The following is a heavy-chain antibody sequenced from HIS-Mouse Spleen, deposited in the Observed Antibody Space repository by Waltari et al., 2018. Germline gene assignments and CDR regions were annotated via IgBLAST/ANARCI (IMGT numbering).Heavy chain of an antibody. Sequence: QLQLQESGPGLVKPSETLSLTCTVSGGPISSSSYHWGGIRQPPGKGLEWIGSIYYSGSTYYNPSLKSRVTISVDTSKNQFSLKLSSVTAADTAVYYCAREIPYSSSWYDWYFDLWGRGTLVTVSS. CDR3: AREIPYSSSWYDWYFDL. CDR1: GGPISSSSYH. V-gene: IGHV4-39*07. D-gene: IGHD6-13*01. J-gene: IGHJ2*01. CDR2: IYYSGST.